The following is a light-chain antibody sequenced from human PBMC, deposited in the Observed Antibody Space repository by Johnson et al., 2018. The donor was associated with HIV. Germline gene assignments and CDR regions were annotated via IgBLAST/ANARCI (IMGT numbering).Light chain of an antibody. J-gene: IGLJ1*01. Sequence: QSVLTQPPSVSAAPGQTVTISCSGSSSNVGSSFVSWYRQVPGTAPKLLIYDNNKRPSGIPDRFSGSQSGTSATLGITGLQPGDEADYYCGTWDSSLSAYVFGTGTKVTVL. CDR2: DNN. V-gene: IGLV1-51*01. CDR1: SSNVGSSF. CDR3: GTWDSSLSAYV.